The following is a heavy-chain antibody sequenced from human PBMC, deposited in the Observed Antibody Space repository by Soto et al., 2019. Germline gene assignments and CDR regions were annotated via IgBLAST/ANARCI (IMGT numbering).Heavy chain of an antibody. V-gene: IGHV4-31*03. CDR3: ARGYRTRRLLTSPHYWYFDL. J-gene: IGHJ2*01. D-gene: IGHD1-7*01. CDR1: GGSISSGGYY. Sequence: SETLSLTCTVSGGSISSGGYYWSWIRQHPGKGLEWIGYIYYSGSTYYNPSLKSRVTISVDTSKNQFSLKLSSVTAADTAVYYCARGYRTRRLLTSPHYWYFDLWGRGTLVTVSS. CDR2: IYYSGST.